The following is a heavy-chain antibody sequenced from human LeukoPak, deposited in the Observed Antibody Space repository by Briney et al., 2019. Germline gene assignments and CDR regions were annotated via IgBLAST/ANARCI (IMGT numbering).Heavy chain of an antibody. CDR2: ISGSGGST. V-gene: IGHV3-23*01. D-gene: IGHD6-19*01. CDR3: ANTQIAVAGTGDY. J-gene: IGHJ4*02. CDR1: GFTFSSYA. Sequence: GGSLRLSCAASGFTFSSYAMSWVRQAPGKGLEWVSAISGSGGSTYYADSVKGRFTISRDNSKNTLYLQMNSLGAEDTAVYYCANTQIAVAGTGDYWGQGTLVTVSS.